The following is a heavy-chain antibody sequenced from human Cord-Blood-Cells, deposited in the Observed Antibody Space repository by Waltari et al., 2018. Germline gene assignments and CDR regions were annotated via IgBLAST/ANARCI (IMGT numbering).Heavy chain of an antibody. V-gene: IGHV3-53*01. Sequence: EVQLVESGGGLIQPGGSLRLSCAASGFTVSSTYMRWLRQAPGKGLEWVSVIYSGGSTYYADSVKGRFTISRDNSKNTLYLQMNSLRAEDTAVYYCARASGSWVTGYFDLWGRGTLVTVSS. J-gene: IGHJ2*01. CDR1: GFTVSSTY. CDR3: ARASGSWVTGYFDL. D-gene: IGHD2-21*02. CDR2: IYSGGST.